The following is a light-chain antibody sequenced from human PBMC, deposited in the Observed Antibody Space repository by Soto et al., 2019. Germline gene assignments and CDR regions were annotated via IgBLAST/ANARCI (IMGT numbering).Light chain of an antibody. CDR2: EVS. V-gene: IGLV2-14*01. CDR3: SSYTSSNTLV. Sequence: QSALTKPASVSGSPGQSITISCTGTSSDIGGYHYVSWHRHHPGKAPKLMIYEVSNRPSGVSDRFSGSKSGNTASLTISGLQAEDEADYYCSSYTSSNTLVFGGGTKLTVL. CDR1: SSDIGGYHY. J-gene: IGLJ3*02.